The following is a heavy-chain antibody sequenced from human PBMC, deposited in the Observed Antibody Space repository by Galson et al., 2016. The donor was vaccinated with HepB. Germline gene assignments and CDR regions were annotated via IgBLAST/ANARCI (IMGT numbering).Heavy chain of an antibody. V-gene: IGHV3-30-3*01. CDR2: ISYHGSNK. Sequence: SLRLSCAASGFTFSSYAIHWVRQAPGKGLEWVAVISYHGSNKYYADSVKGRFTISRDNSKNTLYLQMNSLRAEDTAVYYCARMSIQVWSKGDIKYYYGMDVWGQGTTVTVSS. CDR1: GFTFSSYA. J-gene: IGHJ6*02. CDR3: ARMSIQVWSKGDIKYYYGMDV. D-gene: IGHD5-18*01.